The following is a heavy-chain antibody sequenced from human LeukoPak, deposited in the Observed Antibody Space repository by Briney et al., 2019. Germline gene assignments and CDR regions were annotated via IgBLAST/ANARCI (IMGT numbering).Heavy chain of an antibody. V-gene: IGHV3-21*01. D-gene: IGHD4-23*01. CDR3: ARDTHSRYGGNENDN. Sequence: GGSLSLSCAASGFTFSSYSMNWVRQAPGKGLEWVSSISSSSSYIYYADSVKGRFTISRDNAKNSLYLQMNSLRAEDTAVYYCARDTHSRYGGNENDNWGQGTLVTVSS. J-gene: IGHJ4*01. CDR1: GFTFSSYS. CDR2: ISSSSSYI.